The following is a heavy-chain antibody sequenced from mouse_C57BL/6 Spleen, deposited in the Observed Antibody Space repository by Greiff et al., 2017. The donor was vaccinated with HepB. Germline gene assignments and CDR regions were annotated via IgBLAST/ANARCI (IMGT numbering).Heavy chain of an antibody. D-gene: IGHD1-1*01. J-gene: IGHJ1*03. Sequence: EVQLVESGAELVRPGASVKLSCTASGFNIKDYYMHWVKQRPEQGLEWIGRIDPEDGDTEYAPKFQGKATMTADTSSNTAYLQLSSLTSEDTAVDYCTAYYGSSPYWYFDVWGTGTTVTVSS. V-gene: IGHV14-1*01. CDR2: IDPEDGDT. CDR1: GFNIKDYY. CDR3: TAYYGSSPYWYFDV.